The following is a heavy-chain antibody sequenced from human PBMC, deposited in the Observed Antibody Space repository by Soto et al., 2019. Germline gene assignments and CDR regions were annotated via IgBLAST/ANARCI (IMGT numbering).Heavy chain of an antibody. CDR2: IHYTDIT. J-gene: IGHJ4*02. D-gene: IGHD3-10*01. V-gene: IGHV4-59*12. CDR3: ASGGMVRGAVDY. Sequence: WETLSLTCTISGGSITNDYWSWIRQPPGKGLEWIGYIHYTDITNYNPSLKSRVTISVDTSKNQFSLKLSSVTAADTAVYYCASGGMVRGAVDYWGQGTLVTVSS. CDR1: GGSITNDY.